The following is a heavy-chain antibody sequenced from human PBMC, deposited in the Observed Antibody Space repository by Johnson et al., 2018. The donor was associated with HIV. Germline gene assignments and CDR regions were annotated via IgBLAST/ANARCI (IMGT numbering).Heavy chain of an antibody. V-gene: IGHV3-23*04. CDR1: GFTFSSYA. D-gene: IGHD6-13*01. Sequence: EVQLVESGGGVVQPGRSLRLSCAASGFTFSSYAMHWVRQAPGKGLEWVSAISGSGGSTHYADSVKGRFTITRDNSKNTLYLQMNSLRAEDTAVYYCARGLGAAAGAFDIWGQGTMVTVSS. J-gene: IGHJ3*02. CDR3: ARGLGAAAGAFDI. CDR2: ISGSGGST.